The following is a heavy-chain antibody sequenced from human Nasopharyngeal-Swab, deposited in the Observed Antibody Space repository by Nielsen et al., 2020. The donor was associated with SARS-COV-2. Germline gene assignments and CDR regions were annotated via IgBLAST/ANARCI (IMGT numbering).Heavy chain of an antibody. V-gene: IGHV3-30*14. Sequence: GGSLRLSCAASGVTFSSYAMSWVRQAPGQGLEWVAVISYDGSNKYYADSVKGRFTISRDSSPNTLYLQMNNVRAEDTAVYYCARDLGGGYCTTTNCPGSWGQGTLVTVSS. J-gene: IGHJ1*01. CDR3: ARDLGGGYCTTTNCPGS. CDR1: GVTFSSYA. D-gene: IGHD2-2*01. CDR2: ISYDGSNK.